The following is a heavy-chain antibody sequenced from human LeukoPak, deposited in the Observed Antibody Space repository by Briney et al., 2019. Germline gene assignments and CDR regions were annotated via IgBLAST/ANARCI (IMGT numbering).Heavy chain of an antibody. D-gene: IGHD2-15*01. V-gene: IGHV3-66*02. CDR1: GFTVSSNY. CDR3: ARDDCSGGSCYLGDY. Sequence: GGSLRLSCAASGFTVSSNYMSWVRQAPGKGLEWVSVIYSGGSTYYADSVKGRFTISRDNSKNTLYLQMNSLRAEDTAVYYCARDDCSGGSCYLGDYWGQGTLVTVPS. J-gene: IGHJ4*02. CDR2: IYSGGST.